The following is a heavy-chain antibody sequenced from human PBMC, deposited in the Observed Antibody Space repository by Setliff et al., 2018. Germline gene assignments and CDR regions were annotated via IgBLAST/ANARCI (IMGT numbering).Heavy chain of an antibody. D-gene: IGHD3-9*01. CDR2: IYHSGST. CDR3: ARGLKLRYFDRTVGGYGMDV. CDR1: GYSISSGYY. Sequence: SETLSLTCAVSGYSISSGYYWGWIRQPPGKGLEWIGSIYHSGSTYYTPSLKSRVTISVDTSKNQFSLKLSYVTAADTAVYYCARGLKLRYFDRTVGGYGMDVWGQGTTVTVSS. V-gene: IGHV4-38-2*01. J-gene: IGHJ6*02.